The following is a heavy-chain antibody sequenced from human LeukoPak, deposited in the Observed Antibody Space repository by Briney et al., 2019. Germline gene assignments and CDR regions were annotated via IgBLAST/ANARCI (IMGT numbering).Heavy chain of an antibody. CDR2: IYYSGST. CDR3: ASSITMVRGDAFDI. V-gene: IGHV4-59*12. Sequence: SETLSLTCTVSGGSISSYYWSWIRQSPGKGLEWIGYIYYSGSTKYNPSLKSRVTISVDTSKNQFSLKLSSVTAADTAVYYCASSITMVRGDAFDIWGQGTMVTVSS. J-gene: IGHJ3*02. CDR1: GGSISSYY. D-gene: IGHD3-10*01.